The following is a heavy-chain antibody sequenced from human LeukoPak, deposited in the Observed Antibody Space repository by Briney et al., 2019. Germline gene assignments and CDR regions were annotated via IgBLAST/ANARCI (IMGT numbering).Heavy chain of an antibody. CDR2: ISYDGSNK. V-gene: IGHV3-30*18. Sequence: GGSLRLSCAASGFTFSSYGMHWVRQAPGKGLEWVAVISYDGSNKYYADSVKGRFTISRDNSKNTLYLQMISLRAEDTAVYYCAKQYSSGWLVWYYFDYWGQGTLVTVSS. D-gene: IGHD6-19*01. CDR1: GFTFSSYG. J-gene: IGHJ4*02. CDR3: AKQYSSGWLVWYYFDY.